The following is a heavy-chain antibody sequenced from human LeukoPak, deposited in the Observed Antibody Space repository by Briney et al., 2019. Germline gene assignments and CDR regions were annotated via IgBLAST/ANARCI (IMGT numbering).Heavy chain of an antibody. J-gene: IGHJ4*02. V-gene: IGHV3-74*01. Sequence: GGSLRLSCAASGFTFSSHWFYWVRHAPGKGLVWVSRINTVASITNYADSVKGRLTVSRENARKTLYLQINSLRAEDTAVYYCXRDLTGSQEYWGQGTLVTVSS. CDR3: XRDLTGSQEY. CDR2: INTVASIT. CDR1: GFTFSSHW. D-gene: IGHD3-9*01.